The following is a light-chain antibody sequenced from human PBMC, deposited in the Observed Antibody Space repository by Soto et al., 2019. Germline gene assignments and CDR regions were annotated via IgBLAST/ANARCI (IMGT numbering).Light chain of an antibody. CDR1: QSIGSY. V-gene: IGKV3-11*01. J-gene: IGKJ1*01. Sequence: EIMLTQSPATLSLSPGERATLSCRASQSIGSYLAWYQHKTGQAPRLLIYDASKRDTGNPARFSGSGSGTDFTLTISSLEPEDFAVYYCQQRNNWPPWTFGQGTKGDIK. CDR3: QQRNNWPPWT. CDR2: DAS.